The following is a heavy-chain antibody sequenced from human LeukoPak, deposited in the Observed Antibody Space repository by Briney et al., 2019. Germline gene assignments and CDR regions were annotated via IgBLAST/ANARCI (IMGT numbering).Heavy chain of an antibody. CDR1: GYTFTSYA. Sequence: ASVKVSCKASGYTFTSYAMHWVRQAPGQRLEWMGWINAGNGNTKYSQKFQGRVTITADESTSTAYMELSSLRSEDTAVYYCARALRPLCYFDYWGQGTLVTVSS. D-gene: IGHD4-17*01. CDR2: INAGNGNT. V-gene: IGHV1-3*01. CDR3: ARALRPLCYFDY. J-gene: IGHJ4*02.